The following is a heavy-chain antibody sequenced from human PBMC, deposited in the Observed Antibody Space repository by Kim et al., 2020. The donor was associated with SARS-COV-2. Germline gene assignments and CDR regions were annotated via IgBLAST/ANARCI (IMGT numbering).Heavy chain of an antibody. D-gene: IGHD3-10*01. CDR1: GGSISSYY. J-gene: IGHJ6*02. CDR3: ASGLLWFGPSFMDV. V-gene: IGHV4-59*13. Sequence: SETLSLTCTVSGGSISSYYWSWIRQPPGKGLEWIGYIYYSGSTNYNPSLKSRVTISVDTSKNQFSLKLSSVTAADTAVYYCASGLLWFGPSFMDVWGQGTTVTVSS. CDR2: IYYSGST.